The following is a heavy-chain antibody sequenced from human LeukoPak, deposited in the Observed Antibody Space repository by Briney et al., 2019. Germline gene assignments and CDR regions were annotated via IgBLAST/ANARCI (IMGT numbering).Heavy chain of an antibody. V-gene: IGHV4-61*02. D-gene: IGHD3-22*01. CDR2: IYTSGST. Sequence: SETLSLTCTVSGNSISSGDNYWSWIRQPAGKGLEWIGRIYTSGSTNYNPSLKSRVTISGDTSKNQFSLRLSSVTAADTAVYYCARASYSYDINGXVPFXYXXXXTLVTVS. CDR1: GNSISSGDNY. CDR3: ARASYSYDINGXVPFXY. J-gene: IGHJ4*02.